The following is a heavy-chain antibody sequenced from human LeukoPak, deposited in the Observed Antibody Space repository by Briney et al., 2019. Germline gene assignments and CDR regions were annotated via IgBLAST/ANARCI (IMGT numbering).Heavy chain of an antibody. J-gene: IGHJ3*02. CDR2: IWYDGSNK. Sequence: AGGSLRLSCAASGFTFSNYGMHWVRQAPGKGLEWVSNIWYDGSNKFYADSVKGRFTISRDNSKNTLYLQMNSLRAEDTAVYYCAKDLNSTYNYDSSGYEDAFDIWGQGTMVTVSS. V-gene: IGHV3-33*06. CDR3: AKDLNSTYNYDSSGYEDAFDI. CDR1: GFTFSNYG. D-gene: IGHD3-22*01.